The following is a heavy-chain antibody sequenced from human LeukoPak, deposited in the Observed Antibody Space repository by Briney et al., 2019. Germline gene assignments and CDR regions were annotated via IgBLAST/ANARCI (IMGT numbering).Heavy chain of an antibody. J-gene: IGHJ5*02. CDR3: ARDRQYSSSLDWFDP. CDR1: GGSISSSSYY. Sequence: SETLSLTCTVSGGSISSSSYYWGWIRQPPGKGLEWIGSIYYSGSTYYNPSLKSRVTISVDTSKNQFSLKLSSVTAADTAVYYCARDRQYSSSLDWFDPWGQGTLVTVSS. D-gene: IGHD6-6*01. V-gene: IGHV4-39*07. CDR2: IYYSGST.